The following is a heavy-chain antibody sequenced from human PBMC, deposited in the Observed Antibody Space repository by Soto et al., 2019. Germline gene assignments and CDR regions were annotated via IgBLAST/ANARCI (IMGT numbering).Heavy chain of an antibody. D-gene: IGHD3-16*02. CDR2: ISGSGGST. CDR1: GFTFSSYA. Sequence: GGSLRLSCAASGFTFSSYAMSWVRQAPGKGLEWVSAISGSGGSTYYADSVKGRFTIPRDNSKNTLYLQMNSLRAEDTAVYYCAKGPITFGGVIVIGYFDYWGQGTLVTVSS. V-gene: IGHV3-23*01. J-gene: IGHJ4*02. CDR3: AKGPITFGGVIVIGYFDY.